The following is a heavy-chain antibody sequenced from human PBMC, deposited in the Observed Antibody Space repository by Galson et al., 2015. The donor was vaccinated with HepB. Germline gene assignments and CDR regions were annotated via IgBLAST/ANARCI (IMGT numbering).Heavy chain of an antibody. CDR1: GGTFSSYA. V-gene: IGHV1-69*13. D-gene: IGHD2-21*02. Sequence: SVKVSCKASGGTFSSYAISWVRQAPGQGLEWMGGIIPIFGTANYAQKFQGRVTITADESTSTAYMELSSLRSEDTAVYYCASGGMTADYYYYGMDVWGQGTTVTVSS. J-gene: IGHJ6*02. CDR2: IIPIFGTA. CDR3: ASGGMTADYYYYGMDV.